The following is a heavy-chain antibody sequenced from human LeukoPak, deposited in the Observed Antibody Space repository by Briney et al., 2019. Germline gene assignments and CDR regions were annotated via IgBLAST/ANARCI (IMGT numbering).Heavy chain of an antibody. CDR1: GYTFTSYY. Sequence: ASVKVSCKASGYTFTSYYMHWVRQAPGQGLEWMGWINPYNGNTKYAKNLQGRVTMTTDTSTTTGYMELRSLRSDDTAFYYCARDKGRRLLDAFDIWGQGTMVTVSS. J-gene: IGHJ3*02. V-gene: IGHV1-18*04. CDR3: ARDKGRRLLDAFDI. CDR2: INPYNGNT. D-gene: IGHD2-21*02.